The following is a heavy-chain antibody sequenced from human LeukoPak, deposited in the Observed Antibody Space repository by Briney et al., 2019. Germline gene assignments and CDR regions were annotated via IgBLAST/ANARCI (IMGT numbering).Heavy chain of an antibody. CDR2: INHSGST. CDR3: ARGRGYYDSSGYLLS. CDR1: GGSFSGYY. D-gene: IGHD3-22*01. Sequence: SETLSLTCAVYGGSFSGYYWSWIRQPPGRGLEWIGEINHSGSTNYNPSLKSRVTISVDTSKNQFSLKLSSVTAADTAVYYCARGRGYYDSSGYLLSWGQGTLVTISS. J-gene: IGHJ4*02. V-gene: IGHV4-34*01.